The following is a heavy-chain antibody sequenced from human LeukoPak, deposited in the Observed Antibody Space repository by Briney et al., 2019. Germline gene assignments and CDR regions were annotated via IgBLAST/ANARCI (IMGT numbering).Heavy chain of an antibody. CDR3: ARNSGYDYWDWFDP. V-gene: IGHV3-48*01. D-gene: IGHD5-12*01. CDR2: ISSSSSTI. J-gene: IGHJ5*02. CDR1: GFTFSSFG. Sequence: TGGSLRLSCAASGFTFSSFGMNWVRQAPGKGLEWVSYISSSSSTIYYADSVKGRFTISRDNAKNSLYLQMNSLRAEDTAVYYCARNSGYDYWDWFDPWGQGTLVTVSS.